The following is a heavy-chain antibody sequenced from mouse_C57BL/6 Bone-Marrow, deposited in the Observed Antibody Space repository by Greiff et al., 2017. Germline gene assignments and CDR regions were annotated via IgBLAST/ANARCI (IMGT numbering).Heavy chain of an antibody. V-gene: IGHV5-6*01. Sequence: EVQVVESGGDLVKPGGSLKLSCAASGFTFSSYGMSWVRQTPDKRLEWVATISSGGSYPYYPDSVKGRFTISRDNAKNTLYLQMSSLKSEDTAMYYCARHHPITTVVARPFAYWGQGTLVTVSA. CDR1: GFTFSSYG. D-gene: IGHD1-1*01. CDR3: ARHHPITTVVARPFAY. CDR2: ISSGGSYP. J-gene: IGHJ3*01.